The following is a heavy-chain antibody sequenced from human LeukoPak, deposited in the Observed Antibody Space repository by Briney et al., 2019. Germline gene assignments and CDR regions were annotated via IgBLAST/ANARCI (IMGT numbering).Heavy chain of an antibody. V-gene: IGHV3-11*04. CDR2: ISSSGSTI. CDR1: GGCISSYY. Sequence: LTCTVSGGCISSYYWSWIRQAPGKGLEWVSYISSSGSTIYYADSVKGRFTISRDNAKNSLYLQMNSLRAEDTAVYYCARDKGITIFGVVAHGAFDIWGQGTMVTVSS. J-gene: IGHJ3*02. CDR3: ARDKGITIFGVVAHGAFDI. D-gene: IGHD3-3*01.